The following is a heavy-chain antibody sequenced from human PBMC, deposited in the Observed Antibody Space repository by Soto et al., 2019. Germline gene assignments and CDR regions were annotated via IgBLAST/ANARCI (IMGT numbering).Heavy chain of an antibody. Sequence: QVQLVESGGGVVQPGRSLRLSCAASGFTFSSYGMHWVRQAPGKGLEWVAVISYDGSNKYYADSVKGRFTISRDNSKNTLYLQMNSLRAEETAVYYCARSPYSVSYLAYFDYWGQGTRVTVSS. CDR3: ARSPYSVSYLAYFDY. CDR1: GFTFSSYG. CDR2: ISYDGSNK. V-gene: IGHV3-30*03. D-gene: IGHD1-26*01. J-gene: IGHJ4*02.